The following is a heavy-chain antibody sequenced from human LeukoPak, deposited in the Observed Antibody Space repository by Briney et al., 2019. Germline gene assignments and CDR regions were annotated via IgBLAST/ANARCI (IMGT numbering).Heavy chain of an antibody. CDR2: IYYSGTT. CDR3: ARDRAYIGIAVAGSAFDI. J-gene: IGHJ3*02. D-gene: IGHD6-19*01. V-gene: IGHV4-39*07. Sequence: PSETLSLTWSVSGDSITGGTYSWGWVRQPLGKGLEWIANIYYSGTTFYNPSLKSRITVSLGESKNQFSLKLSSVTAADTAVYYCARDRAYIGIAVAGSAFDIWGQGTMVTVSS. CDR1: GDSITGGTYS.